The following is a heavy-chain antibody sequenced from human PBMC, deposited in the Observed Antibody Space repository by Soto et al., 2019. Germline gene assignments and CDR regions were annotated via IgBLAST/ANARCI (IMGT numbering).Heavy chain of an antibody. Sequence: SETLSLTCAVYGGSFSGYYWSWIRQPPGKGLEWIGEINHSGSTNYNPSLKSRVTISVDTSKNQFSLKLSSVTAADTAVYYCARGLLGQWLVFDPWGQGTLVTVSS. J-gene: IGHJ5*02. D-gene: IGHD6-19*01. CDR1: GGSFSGYY. CDR2: INHSGST. V-gene: IGHV4-34*01. CDR3: ARGLLGQWLVFDP.